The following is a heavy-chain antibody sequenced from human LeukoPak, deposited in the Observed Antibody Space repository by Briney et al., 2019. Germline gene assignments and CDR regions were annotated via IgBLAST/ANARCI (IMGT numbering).Heavy chain of an antibody. Sequence: LGGSLRLSCAASGFTFSSYAMSWVRQAPGKGLEWVSAISGSGGSTYYADSVKGRFTISRDNSRNTVYLQMSSLRSDDTAIYYCAKTLDGFWPQFDFWGQGTLLTVSS. CDR2: ISGSGGST. D-gene: IGHD5-24*01. J-gene: IGHJ4*02. CDR1: GFTFSSYA. V-gene: IGHV3-23*01. CDR3: AKTLDGFWPQFDF.